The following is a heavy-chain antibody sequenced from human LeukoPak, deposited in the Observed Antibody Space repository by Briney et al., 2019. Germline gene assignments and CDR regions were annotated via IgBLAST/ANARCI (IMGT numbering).Heavy chain of an antibody. CDR2: INPNNGGT. J-gene: IGHJ4*02. V-gene: IGHV1-2*02. Sequence: ASVKVSCKASGYTFTGYYIHWLRQAPGQGLEWMGWINPNNGGTKYAQRFQGRVTMTRDTSTNTAYMELSRLKSDDTAVYHCARGPSHGAFDFWGQGTLVTVSS. CDR3: ARGPSHGAFDF. CDR1: GYTFTGYY.